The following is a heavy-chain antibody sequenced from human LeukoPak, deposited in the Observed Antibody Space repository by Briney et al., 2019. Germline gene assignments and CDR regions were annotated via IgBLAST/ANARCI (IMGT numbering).Heavy chain of an antibody. CDR1: GGTFSSYA. Sequence: SVKVSCKASGGTFSSYAISWVRQAPGQGLEWMGRIIPIFGIANYTQKFQGRVTITADKSTSTAYMELSSLRSEDTAVYYCAGESRPNYYDSSGYRFDYWGQGTLVTVSS. CDR2: IIPIFGIA. V-gene: IGHV1-69*04. J-gene: IGHJ4*02. D-gene: IGHD3-22*01. CDR3: AGESRPNYYDSSGYRFDY.